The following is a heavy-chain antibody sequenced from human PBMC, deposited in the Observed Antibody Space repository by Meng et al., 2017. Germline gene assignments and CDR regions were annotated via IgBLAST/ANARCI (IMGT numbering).Heavy chain of an antibody. CDR3: AKDRRNGYNPLDY. J-gene: IGHJ4*02. V-gene: IGHV3-23*01. Sequence: LSLTCAASGFTFSSYAMSWVRQAPGKGLEWVSAISGSGGSTYYADSVKGRFTISRDNSKNTLYLQMNSLRAEDTAVYYCAKDRRNGYNPLDYWGQGTLVTVSS. CDR1: GFTFSSYA. CDR2: ISGSGGST. D-gene: IGHD5-24*01.